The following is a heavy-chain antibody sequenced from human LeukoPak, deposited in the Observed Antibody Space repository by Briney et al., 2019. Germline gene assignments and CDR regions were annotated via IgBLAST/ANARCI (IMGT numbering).Heavy chain of an antibody. J-gene: IGHJ3*02. D-gene: IGHD5-24*01. V-gene: IGHV1-46*01. CDR1: GYTFTSYY. CDR3: ARVGALGRDGYKGGQDAFDI. CDR2: INPSGGST. Sequence: ASVKVSCKASGYTFTSYYMHWVRQAPGQGLEWMGIINPSGGSTSYAQKFQGRVTMTRDMSTSTVYMELSSLRSEDTAVYYCARVGALGRDGYKGGQDAFDIWGQGTMVTVSS.